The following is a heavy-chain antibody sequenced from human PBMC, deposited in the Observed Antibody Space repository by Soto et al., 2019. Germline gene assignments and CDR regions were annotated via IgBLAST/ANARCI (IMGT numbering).Heavy chain of an antibody. CDR3: VRSMIIVVRLIGLDY. CDR1: GFTFRSYA. J-gene: IGHJ4*02. V-gene: IGHV3-30-3*01. Sequence: LRLSCGASGFTFRSYAMHWVRQTPGKGLEWVAVISYDGSNKHYADSVKGRFSISRDNSKNMLYLQMDSLSTEDTAVYYCVRSMIIVVRLIGLDYWGQGTLVTVSS. CDR2: ISYDGSNK. D-gene: IGHD3-22*01.